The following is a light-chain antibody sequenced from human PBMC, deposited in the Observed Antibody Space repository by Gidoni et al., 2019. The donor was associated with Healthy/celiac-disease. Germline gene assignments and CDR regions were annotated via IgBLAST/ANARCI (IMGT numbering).Light chain of an antibody. CDR2: SNN. J-gene: IGLJ1*01. CDR1: SSNIGSNT. Sequence: GQRVTISCSGSSSNIGSNTVNWYQQLPGTAPKLLIYSNNQRPSGVPDRFSGSKSGTSASLAISGLQSEDEADYYCAAWEDSLNGPNYVFGTGTKVTV. CDR3: AAWEDSLNGPNYV. V-gene: IGLV1-44*01.